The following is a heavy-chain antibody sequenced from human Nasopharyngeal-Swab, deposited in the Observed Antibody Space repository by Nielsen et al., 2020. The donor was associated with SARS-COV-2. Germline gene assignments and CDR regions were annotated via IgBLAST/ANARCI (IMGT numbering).Heavy chain of an antibody. D-gene: IGHD3-3*01. CDR2: IYYSGST. CDR3: ARHFQDVTIFGVVIPGDYMDV. Sequence: WIRQPPGQGLEWIGSIYYSGSTYYNPSLKSRGTISVDTSKNQSSLKLSSVTAADTAVYYCARHFQDVTIFGVVIPGDYMDVWGKGTTVTVSS. J-gene: IGHJ6*03. V-gene: IGHV4-39*01.